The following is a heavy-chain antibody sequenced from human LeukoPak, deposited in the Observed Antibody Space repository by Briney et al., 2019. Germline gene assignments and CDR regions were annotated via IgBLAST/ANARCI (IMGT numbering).Heavy chain of an antibody. CDR3: ARGDSSGYYLFDY. V-gene: IGHV4-34*01. J-gene: IGHJ4*02. Sequence: SETLSLTCAVYGGSFSGYYWSWIRQPPGKGLEWIGEIYHSGSTNYNPSLKSRVTISVDKSKNQFSLKLSSVTAADTAVYYCARGDSSGYYLFDYWGQGTLVTVSS. D-gene: IGHD3-22*01. CDR1: GGSFSGYY. CDR2: IYHSGST.